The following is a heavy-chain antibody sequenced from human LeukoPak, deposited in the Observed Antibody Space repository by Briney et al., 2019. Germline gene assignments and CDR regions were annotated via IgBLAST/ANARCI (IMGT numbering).Heavy chain of an antibody. CDR1: VFPHSNSC. J-gene: IGHJ4*02. V-gene: IGHV3-7*01. Sequence: GGSLRLSCAVSVFPHSNSCMYWVRQAPGKGREGVTNIKKDGSGISYMDSVKGRFIISRDNARNSLYLQTKSLRADDTTVYYCARDKPVYWNRGGCFPVDYWGQGTLVTVSS. CDR2: IKKDGSGI. CDR3: ARDKPVYWNRGGCFPVDY. D-gene: IGHD2-15*01.